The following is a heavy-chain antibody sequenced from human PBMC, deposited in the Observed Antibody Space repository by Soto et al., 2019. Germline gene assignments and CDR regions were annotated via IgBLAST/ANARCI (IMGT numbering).Heavy chain of an antibody. J-gene: IGHJ2*01. CDR3: AREVIPLTTDWYFDL. V-gene: IGHV4-30-4*01. CDR2: ICDSGST. D-gene: IGHD4-17*01. Sequence: QLQLRESGPGLVKPSETLSLTCTVSGGSISGGVGGLYYWSWVRQPPGRGLEWIGCICDSGSTYYTPALTRRVTLSVYTSKNQFSLRLSSVTAADTAVYYCAREVIPLTTDWYFDLWGRGTLVTVSS. CDR1: GGSISGGVGGLYY.